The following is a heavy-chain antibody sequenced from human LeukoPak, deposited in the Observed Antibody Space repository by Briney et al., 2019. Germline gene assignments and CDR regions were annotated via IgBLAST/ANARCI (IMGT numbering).Heavy chain of an antibody. CDR3: ARSGTWWELLYDFDY. J-gene: IGHJ4*02. CDR2: ISGRDGNT. V-gene: IGHV3-23*01. Sequence: PGGSLRLSCAASGFTFSSYAMSWVRQAPGKGLEWVSAISGRDGNTYYADSVKGRFTISRDNAKNSLYLQMNSLRAEDTAVYYCARSGTWWELLYDFDYWGQGTLVTVSS. D-gene: IGHD1-26*01. CDR1: GFTFSSYA.